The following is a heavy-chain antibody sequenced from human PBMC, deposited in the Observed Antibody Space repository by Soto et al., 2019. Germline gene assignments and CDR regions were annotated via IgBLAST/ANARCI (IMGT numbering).Heavy chain of an antibody. D-gene: IGHD6-13*01. Sequence: SETLSLTCTVSGGSISSSSYYWGWIRQPPGKGLEWIGSIYYSGSSYYNPSLKSRVTISVDTSKNQFSLKLSSVTAADTAVYYCARPIAAAGRDAFDIWGQGTMVTVSS. V-gene: IGHV4-39*01. CDR3: ARPIAAAGRDAFDI. CDR1: GGSISSSSYY. J-gene: IGHJ3*02. CDR2: IYYSGSS.